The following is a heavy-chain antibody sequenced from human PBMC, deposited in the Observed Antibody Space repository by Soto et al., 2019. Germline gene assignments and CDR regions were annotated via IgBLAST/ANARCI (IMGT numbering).Heavy chain of an antibody. J-gene: IGHJ6*02. CDR2: ISPGDSDT. CDR1: GYNFTNYW. D-gene: IGHD2-15*01. V-gene: IGHV5-51*01. CDR3: ALLRRGGGSNGYYTFNFGMDV. Sequence: GESLKISCKGSGYNFTNYWIGWVSQMHGKGLEWMGIISPGDSDTRYSPSFQGQVTISADKSTSTANLQWSSLKASDTAMYYCALLRRGGGSNGYYTFNFGMDVWGQGTTVTVS.